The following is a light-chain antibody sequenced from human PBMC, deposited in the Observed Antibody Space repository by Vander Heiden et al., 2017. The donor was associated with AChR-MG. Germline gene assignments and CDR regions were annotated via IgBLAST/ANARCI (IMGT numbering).Light chain of an antibody. CDR2: ENS. J-gene: IGLJ1*01. V-gene: IGLV1-51*02. CDR1: VGDKF. Sequence: QSVSTQPASVSAAPGQMVPIPCSDVGDKFVSWYQQHPEAAPKLLNFENSKRPSGIPDRFSGSKSGTAATLGITGLLTGDEADYCCTTWDSDLTAVFGTGTKVTVL. CDR3: TTWDSDLTAV.